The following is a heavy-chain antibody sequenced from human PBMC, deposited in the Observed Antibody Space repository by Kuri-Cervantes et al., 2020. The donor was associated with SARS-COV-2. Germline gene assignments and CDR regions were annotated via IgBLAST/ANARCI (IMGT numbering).Heavy chain of an antibody. CDR3: AMLYYGDYGGFDY. Sequence: SETLSLTCAVYGGSFSGYYWSWIRQPPGKGLEWIGEINHSGSTNYNPPLKSRVTISVDKSKNQFSLKLSSVTAADTAVYYCAMLYYGDYGGFDYWGQGTLVTVSS. CDR2: INHSGST. J-gene: IGHJ4*02. D-gene: IGHD4-17*01. V-gene: IGHV4-34*01. CDR1: GGSFSGYY.